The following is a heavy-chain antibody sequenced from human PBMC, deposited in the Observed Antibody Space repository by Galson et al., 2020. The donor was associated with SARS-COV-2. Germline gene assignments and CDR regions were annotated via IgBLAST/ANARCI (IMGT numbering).Heavy chain of an antibody. D-gene: IGHD6-13*01. V-gene: IGHV3-30-3*01. Sequence: TGGSLRLSCVASGFTFSSYAMHWVRQAPGKGLEWVAVISYDGSNKYYADSVKGRFTISRDNSKNTLYLQMNSLRAEDTAVYYCARDEQQLERLFRGHDIWGQGTMVTVSS. CDR2: ISYDGSNK. J-gene: IGHJ3*02. CDR1: GFTFSSYA. CDR3: ARDEQQLERLFRGHDI.